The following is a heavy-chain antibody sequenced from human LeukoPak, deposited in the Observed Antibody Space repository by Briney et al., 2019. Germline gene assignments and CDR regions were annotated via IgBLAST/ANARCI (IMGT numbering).Heavy chain of an antibody. CDR3: ARDLTPASVGYYYYMDV. Sequence: ASVKVSCKASGYTFTSYGISWVRQAPGQGLEWMGWISAYNGNTNYAQKLQGRVTMTTDTSTSTAYMELRSLRSDDTAVYYCARDLTPASVGYYYYMDVWGKGTTVTISS. V-gene: IGHV1-18*01. CDR2: ISAYNGNT. J-gene: IGHJ6*03. CDR1: GYTFTSYG. D-gene: IGHD4-23*01.